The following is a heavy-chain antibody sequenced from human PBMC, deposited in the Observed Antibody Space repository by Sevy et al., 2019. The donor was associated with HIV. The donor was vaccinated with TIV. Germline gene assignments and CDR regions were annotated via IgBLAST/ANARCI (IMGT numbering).Heavy chain of an antibody. CDR2: ISSSSSYI. CDR1: GFTFSSYS. J-gene: IGHJ3*02. D-gene: IGHD3-10*01. CDR3: VRDHEPGGDAFDI. Sequence: GGSLRLSCAASGFTFSSYSMNWVRQAPGKGLEWVSSISSSSSYIYYADSVKGRFTISRDNAKNSLYLQMNSLRAEDTAVYYCVRDHEPGGDAFDIWGQGTMVTVSS. V-gene: IGHV3-21*01.